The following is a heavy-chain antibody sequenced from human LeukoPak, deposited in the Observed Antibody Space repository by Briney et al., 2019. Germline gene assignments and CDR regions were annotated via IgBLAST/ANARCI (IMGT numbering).Heavy chain of an antibody. V-gene: IGHV3-66*01. J-gene: IGHJ4*02. Sequence: GGSPRLSCAASGFTVISDYMSWVRQAPGKGLEWVSVIYSGGNTYYADSVKGRFTVSRDNSKNTLYLQMNSLRAEDTAVYYCARDFRGESDSSGYFRDYWGQGTLVTVSS. CDR2: IYSGGNT. CDR3: ARDFRGESDSSGYFRDY. D-gene: IGHD3-22*01. CDR1: GFTVISDY.